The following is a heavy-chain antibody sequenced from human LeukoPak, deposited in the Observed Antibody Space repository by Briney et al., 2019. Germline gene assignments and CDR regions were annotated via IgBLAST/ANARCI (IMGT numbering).Heavy chain of an antibody. Sequence: GASVKVSCKASGFTFTSSAVQWVRQARGQRLEWIGWIIVGSGNTNYAQKFQERVTITRDMSTSTAYMELSSLRSEDTAVYYCAAGRHVNSWLFDPWGQGTLVTVSS. CDR3: AAGRHVNSWLFDP. V-gene: IGHV1-58*01. CDR2: IIVGSGNT. J-gene: IGHJ5*02. CDR1: GFTFTSSA. D-gene: IGHD6-13*01.